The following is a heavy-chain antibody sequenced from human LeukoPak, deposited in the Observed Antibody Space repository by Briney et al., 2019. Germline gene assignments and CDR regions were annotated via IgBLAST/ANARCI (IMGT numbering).Heavy chain of an antibody. D-gene: IGHD3-16*01. V-gene: IGHV3-23*01. Sequence: RGSLRLPCAASGFTFSSYAMSWVRQAPGKGLEWVSAISGSGGSTYYADSVKGRFTISRDNSKNTLYLQMNSLRAEDTAVYYCAKVTQLGRGAFDIWGQGTMVTVSS. CDR3: AKVTQLGRGAFDI. CDR1: GFTFSSYA. J-gene: IGHJ3*02. CDR2: ISGSGGST.